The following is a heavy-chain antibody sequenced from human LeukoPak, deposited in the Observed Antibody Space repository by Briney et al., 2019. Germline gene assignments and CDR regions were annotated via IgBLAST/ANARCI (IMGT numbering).Heavy chain of an antibody. CDR1: GGSITSYY. J-gene: IGHJ3*02. CDR3: ARARDYGSGKANAFDI. V-gene: IGHV4-59*08. Sequence: SETLSLTCTVSGGSITSYYWSWIRQPPGKGLEWIGYIYYSRGINYNPSLKSRVTISVDTSKNQFSLRLSSVTAADTAVYYCARARDYGSGKANAFDIWGQGTMVTVSS. D-gene: IGHD3-10*01. CDR2: IYYSRGI.